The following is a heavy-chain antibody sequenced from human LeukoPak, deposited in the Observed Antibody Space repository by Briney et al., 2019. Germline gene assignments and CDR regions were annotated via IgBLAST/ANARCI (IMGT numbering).Heavy chain of an antibody. CDR1: GFTFGNWA. CDR3: AKWAGSGEQTKRYFGPFDF. CDR2: ISGDGGGT. D-gene: IGHD1/OR15-1a*01. V-gene: IGHV3-23*01. Sequence: GGSLRLSCAASGFTFGNWAITWVRQAPGMGLEWVSSISGDGGGTYYADSVKGRFTVSGDNSKNTLYLEINSLRVEDTAVYYCAKWAGSGEQTKRYFGPFDFWGQGTLVTVSS. J-gene: IGHJ4*02.